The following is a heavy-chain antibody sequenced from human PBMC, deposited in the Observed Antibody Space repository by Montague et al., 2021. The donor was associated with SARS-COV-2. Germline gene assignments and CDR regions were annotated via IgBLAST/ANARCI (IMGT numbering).Heavy chain of an antibody. J-gene: IGHJ4*02. V-gene: IGHV4-34*01. CDR1: GGSFSDYH. Sequence: SETLSLTCAVYGGSFSDYHWTWIRQSPGGGLEWIGQINYGGSTKYNPSPRSRVTISIDTSKNQFSLKLTFVTAADTAVYYCARGAPGYWGQGTLVTVSS. CDR3: ARGAPGY. D-gene: IGHD1-1*01. CDR2: INYGGST.